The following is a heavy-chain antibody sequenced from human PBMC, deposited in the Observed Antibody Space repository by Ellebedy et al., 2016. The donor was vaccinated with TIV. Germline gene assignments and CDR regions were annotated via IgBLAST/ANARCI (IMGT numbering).Heavy chain of an antibody. V-gene: IGHV5-51*01. CDR3: ARHSHYLFYFNGMDV. D-gene: IGHD1-26*01. Sequence: GESLKISCKGSGYTFTNHWIAWVRQMPGKGLERMGIIDPGDSDARYNPSFGRQDTSAADKSVTTAYLRLSSLKTSDTATYYCARHSHYLFYFNGMDVWGQGTTVTVSS. CDR2: IDPGDSDA. CDR1: GYTFTNHW. J-gene: IGHJ6*02.